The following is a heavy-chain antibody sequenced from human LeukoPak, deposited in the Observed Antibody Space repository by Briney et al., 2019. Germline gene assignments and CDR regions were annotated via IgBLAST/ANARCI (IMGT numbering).Heavy chain of an antibody. CDR1: GYTFTSYY. V-gene: IGHV1-46*01. J-gene: IGHJ1*01. D-gene: IGHD1-26*01. CDR2: INPSGGST. CDR3: ARGGGTEWELPPAEYFQH. Sequence: ASVKVSCKASGYTFTSYYMHWVRQAPGQGLEWMGIINPSGGSTSYAQKFQGRVTMTRDTSTNTVYMELSSLRSEDTAVYYCARGGGTEWELPPAEYFQHWGQGTLVTVSS.